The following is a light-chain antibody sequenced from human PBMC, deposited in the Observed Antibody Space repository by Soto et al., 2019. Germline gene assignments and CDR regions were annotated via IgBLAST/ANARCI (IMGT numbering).Light chain of an antibody. Sequence: QSVLTQPASVSGSPGQSITISCTGSSSDIGAYNYVSRFQQYPGKAPKLIISEVSNRPSGVSNRFSGSKSGTAASLTISGLQTGDEADYFCFSFTTDWTHVFGTGTKVTVL. CDR3: FSFTTDWTHV. CDR2: EVS. V-gene: IGLV2-14*01. J-gene: IGLJ1*01. CDR1: SSDIGAYNY.